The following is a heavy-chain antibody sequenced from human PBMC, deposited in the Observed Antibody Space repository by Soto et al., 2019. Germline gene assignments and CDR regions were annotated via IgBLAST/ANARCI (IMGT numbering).Heavy chain of an antibody. V-gene: IGHV1-18*01. Sequence: QVQLVQSGAEVKKPGASVKVSCKASGYTFTSYGISWVRQAPGQGLEWMGWISAYNGNTNYAQKLEGRVTRTTTTSTSTAYMGLGGRRSDDTAVYYCAGESSSSCHAYWGQGTLVTVSS. D-gene: IGHD6-13*01. CDR3: AGESSSSCHAY. CDR1: GYTFTSYG. CDR2: ISAYNGNT. J-gene: IGHJ4*02.